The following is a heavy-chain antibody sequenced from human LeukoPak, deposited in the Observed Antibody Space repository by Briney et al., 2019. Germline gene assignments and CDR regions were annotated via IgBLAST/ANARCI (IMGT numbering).Heavy chain of an antibody. D-gene: IGHD3-16*02. CDR3: ARSRLSRVNWFDP. CDR1: GFTFSSYW. CDR2: INSDGRST. J-gene: IGHJ5*02. V-gene: IGHV3-74*01. Sequence: GGSLRLSCAASGFTFSSYWMHWVRQAPGKGLVWVSRINSDGRSTSYADSVKGRFTISRDNAKNTLYLQMNSLRAEDTAVYYCARSRLSRVNWFDPWGQRTLVTVSS.